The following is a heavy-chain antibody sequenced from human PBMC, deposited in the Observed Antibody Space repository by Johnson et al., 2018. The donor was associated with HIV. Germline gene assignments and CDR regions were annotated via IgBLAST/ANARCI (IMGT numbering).Heavy chain of an antibody. Sequence: QVQLVESGGGVVQPGRSLRLSCTASGFTFSSYGMHWVRQAPGKGLEWVAVIWFDGSNKYYADSVKGRFTISRDNSKNTLYLQMNSLRAEDTAVYCCAKGGHWTGTTHGDAFDIWGQGTMVTVYS. CDR2: IWFDGSNK. V-gene: IGHV3-33*06. D-gene: IGHD1-1*01. CDR1: GFTFSSYG. CDR3: AKGGHWTGTTHGDAFDI. J-gene: IGHJ3*02.